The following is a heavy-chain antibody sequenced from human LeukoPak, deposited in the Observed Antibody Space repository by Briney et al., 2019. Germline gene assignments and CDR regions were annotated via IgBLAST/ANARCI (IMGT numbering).Heavy chain of an antibody. D-gene: IGHD3-22*01. Sequence: GGSLRLSCAASGFTFSSYSMNWVRQAPGKGLEWVSYISSSSSTIYYADSVKGRFTISRDNAKNSLYLQMNSLRAEDTAVYYCARGPHYYDSSGCYYQPLDFDYWGQGTLVTVSS. CDR3: ARGPHYYDSSGCYYQPLDFDY. V-gene: IGHV3-48*04. CDR2: ISSSSSTI. J-gene: IGHJ4*02. CDR1: GFTFSSYS.